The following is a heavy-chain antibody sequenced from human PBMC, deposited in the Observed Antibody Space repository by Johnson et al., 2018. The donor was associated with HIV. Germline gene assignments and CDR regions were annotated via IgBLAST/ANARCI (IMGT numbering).Heavy chain of an antibody. Sequence: VQLVESGGGLVQPGGSLRLSCAASGFTFSSYAMSWVRQAPGKGLEWVSAISGSGGSTYYADSVKGRFTISRDNSKNSLDLQMNSLRTEDTALYYCARRNAGGAFGIWGQGTMVTVSS. CDR1: GFTFSSYA. J-gene: IGHJ3*02. CDR2: ISGSGGST. CDR3: ARRNAGGAFGI. V-gene: IGHV3-23*04. D-gene: IGHD2-2*01.